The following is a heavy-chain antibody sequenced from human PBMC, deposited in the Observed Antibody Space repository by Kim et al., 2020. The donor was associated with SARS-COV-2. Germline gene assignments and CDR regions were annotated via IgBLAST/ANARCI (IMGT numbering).Heavy chain of an antibody. V-gene: IGHV4-34*01. CDR3: ARGSRSYAYYYGMDV. D-gene: IGHD3-10*01. J-gene: IGHJ6*02. Sequence: PSLKSRVTMSVDTSKNQFSLKLSSVTAADTAVYYCARGSRSYAYYYGMDVWGQGTTVTVSS.